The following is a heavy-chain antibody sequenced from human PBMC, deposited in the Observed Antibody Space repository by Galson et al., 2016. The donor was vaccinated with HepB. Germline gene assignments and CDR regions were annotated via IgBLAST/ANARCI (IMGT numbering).Heavy chain of an antibody. V-gene: IGHV3-23*01. D-gene: IGHD3-16*02. CDR3: AKDLRAYSYQGNRFFDL. CDR2: MRGNAGDT. J-gene: IGHJ2*01. Sequence: SLRLSCAASGFSFFTYAMSWVRQAPGKGVEWVSTMRGNAGDTYYADSVKGRFTISRDNSKNTLYLQMNSLRAEDTALYFCAKDLRAYSYQGNRFFDLWGRGTLVTVSS. CDR1: GFSFFTYA.